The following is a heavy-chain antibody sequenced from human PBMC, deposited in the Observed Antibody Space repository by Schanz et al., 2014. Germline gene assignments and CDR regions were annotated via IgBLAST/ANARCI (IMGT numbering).Heavy chain of an antibody. D-gene: IGHD2-15*01. V-gene: IGHV3-13*01. CDR3: AKGMGYCSGGTCYDYYYYGLDV. CDR1: GFTLSNSD. CDR2: IGYLGDT. Sequence: EGQLLESGGGLIQPGGSLRLSCAASGFTLSNSDMHWVRQGTGKGLEWVSTIGYLGDTYYPDSVKGRFTVSRDSGQNSLYLQMNSLRAGDTAVFYCAKGMGYCSGGTCYDYYYYGLDVWGQGTTVTVSS. J-gene: IGHJ6*02.